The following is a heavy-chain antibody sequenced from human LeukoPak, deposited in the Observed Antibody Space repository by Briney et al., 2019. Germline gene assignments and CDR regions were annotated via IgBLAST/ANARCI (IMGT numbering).Heavy chain of an antibody. CDR1: GFTFSDYY. V-gene: IGHV3-33*08. J-gene: IGHJ4*02. CDR2: LRYDGSDK. CDR3: ARDLNRIVVEPAAMEY. Sequence: PGGSLRLSCAASGFTFSDYYMSWIRQAPGKGLEWVAVLRYDGSDKYYADSVRGRFTISRDNSKNTLYLQMNSLRAEDTAVYYCARDLNRIVVEPAAMEYWGQGTLVIVSS. D-gene: IGHD2-2*01.